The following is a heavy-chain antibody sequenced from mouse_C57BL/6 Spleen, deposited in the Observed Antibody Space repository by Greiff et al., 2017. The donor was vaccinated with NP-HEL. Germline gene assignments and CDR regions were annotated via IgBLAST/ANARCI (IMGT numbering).Heavy chain of an antibody. J-gene: IGHJ4*01. D-gene: IGHD1-1*01. CDR2: INPSNGGT. CDR1: GYTFTSYW. Sequence: QVQLQQPGTELVKPGASVKLSCKASGYTFTSYWMHWVKQRPGQGLEWIGNINPSNGGTNYNEKFKSKATLTVDKSSSTAYMQLSSLTSEDSAVCYCAREDYYGSSYDAMDYWGQGTSVTVSS. V-gene: IGHV1-53*01. CDR3: AREDYYGSSYDAMDY.